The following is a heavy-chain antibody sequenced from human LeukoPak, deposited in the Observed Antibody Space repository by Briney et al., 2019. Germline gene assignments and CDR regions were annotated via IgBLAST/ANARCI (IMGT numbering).Heavy chain of an antibody. V-gene: IGHV4-59*01. CDR2: IYYSGTT. Sequence: PSETLSLTCTVSGGSIGSYYWSWIRHPPGKGLEWIGYIYYSGTTSYNPSLNSRVTMSVDTSKNQFSLKLSSVTAADTAVYCCARMGAIAGASANPDHWGQGTLVTVSS. CDR3: ARMGAIAGASANPDH. CDR1: GGSIGSYY. J-gene: IGHJ4*02. D-gene: IGHD4/OR15-4a*01.